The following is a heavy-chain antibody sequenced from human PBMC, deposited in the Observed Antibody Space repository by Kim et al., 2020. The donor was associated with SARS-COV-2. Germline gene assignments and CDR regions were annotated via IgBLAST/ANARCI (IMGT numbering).Heavy chain of an antibody. Sequence: AQKFQGRVTMTRNTSISTAYMELSSLRSEDTAVYYCARVRKSSSVLPDYWGQGTLVTVSS. CDR3: ARVRKSSSVLPDY. J-gene: IGHJ4*02. V-gene: IGHV1-8*01. D-gene: IGHD6-6*01.